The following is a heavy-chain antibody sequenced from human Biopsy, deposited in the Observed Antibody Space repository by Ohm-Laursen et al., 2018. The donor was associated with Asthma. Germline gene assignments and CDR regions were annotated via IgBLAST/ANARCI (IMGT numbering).Heavy chain of an antibody. V-gene: IGHV3-53*01. CDR3: ARGDTGGWSQYYFDY. CDR1: GFTVSRDY. J-gene: IGHJ4*02. D-gene: IGHD2-8*02. CDR2: IYSGGTS. Sequence: GSLRLSCTASGFTVSRDYMFWVRQAPGKGLEWVSVIYSGGTSHTADSVRGRFTISRDYSKNTLYLQMHSLRAEDTAVYYCARGDTGGWSQYYFDYWGQGTLVTVSP.